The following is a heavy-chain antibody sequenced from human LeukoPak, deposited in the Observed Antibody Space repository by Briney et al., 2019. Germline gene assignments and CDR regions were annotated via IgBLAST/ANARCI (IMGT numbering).Heavy chain of an antibody. CDR3: ARGGMITFGGVTDAFDI. CDR1: GYTFTGYY. D-gene: IGHD3-16*01. CDR2: INPNSGGT. J-gene: IGHJ3*02. Sequence: APVKVSRRSSGYTFTGYYIHWVRQAPGQGLEWMGWINPNSGGTNYAQKFQGWVTMTRDTSISTAYMDLSRLRSDDTAVYYCARGGMITFGGVTDAFDIWGQGTLVTVSS. V-gene: IGHV1-2*04.